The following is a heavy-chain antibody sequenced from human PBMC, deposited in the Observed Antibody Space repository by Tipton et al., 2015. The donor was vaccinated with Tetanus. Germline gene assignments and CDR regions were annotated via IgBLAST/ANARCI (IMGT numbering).Heavy chain of an antibody. J-gene: IGHJ3*02. CDR2: INGEASDT. Sequence: GSLRLSCAASGFTFRNYWMHWVRQAPGKGLVWVSRINGEASDTDYADSVKGRLSISRDNTKNMLYLQINRLRAEDTAVYYCARELASEGSGRDAFDIWGQGTMVTVSS. CDR1: GFTFRNYW. V-gene: IGHV3-74*01. CDR3: ARELASEGSGRDAFDI. D-gene: IGHD3-10*01.